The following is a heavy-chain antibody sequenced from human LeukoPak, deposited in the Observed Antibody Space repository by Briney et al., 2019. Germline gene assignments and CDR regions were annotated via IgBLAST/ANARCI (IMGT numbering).Heavy chain of an antibody. J-gene: IGHJ4*02. V-gene: IGHV3-23*01. CDR3: AKQLGYCSDGSCYFPY. D-gene: IGHD2-15*01. CDR1: GFTFSSSA. Sequence: GGSLRLSCAASGFTFSSSAMSWVRQAPGKGLEWVSAISNNGGHTYYADSVQGRFTISRDNSKSTLCLQMNSLKAEDTAVYYCAKQLGYCSDGSCYFPYWGQGTLVTVSS. CDR2: ISNNGGHT.